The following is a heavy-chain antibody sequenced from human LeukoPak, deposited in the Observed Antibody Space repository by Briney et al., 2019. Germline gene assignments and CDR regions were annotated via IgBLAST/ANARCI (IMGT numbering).Heavy chain of an antibody. J-gene: IGHJ6*03. D-gene: IGHD6-19*01. CDR1: GFTFSDYY. Sequence: PGGSLRLSCAASGFTFSDYYMSWIRQAPGKGLEWVSYISSSGSTIYYADSVKGRFTISRDNAKNSLYLQMNSLRAEDTAVYYCARRPDPGGISSGWHKYYYYMDVWGKGTTVTVSS. CDR3: ARRPDPGGISSGWHKYYYYMDV. V-gene: IGHV3-11*04. CDR2: ISSSGSTI.